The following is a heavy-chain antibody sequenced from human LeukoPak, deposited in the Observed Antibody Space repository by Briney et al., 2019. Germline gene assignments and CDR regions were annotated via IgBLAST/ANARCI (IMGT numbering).Heavy chain of an antibody. CDR3: ARDQEPDAFDI. CDR1: GFTLSNHA. D-gene: IGHD1-26*01. V-gene: IGHV3-48*03. CDR2: ISSSGSAI. J-gene: IGHJ3*02. Sequence: GGSLRLSCAASGFTLSNHAMIWVRQAPGKGLEWISYISSSGSAIYYADSVKGRFTISRDNAKNSLYLQMNSLRAEDTAVYYCARDQEPDAFDIWGQGTMATVSS.